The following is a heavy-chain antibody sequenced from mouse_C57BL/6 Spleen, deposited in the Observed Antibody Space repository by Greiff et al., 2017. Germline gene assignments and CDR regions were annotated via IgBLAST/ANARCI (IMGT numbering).Heavy chain of an antibody. CDR1: GYTFTDYY. Sequence: EVKLQQSGPELVKPGASVKISCKASGYTFTDYYMNWVKQSHGKSLEWIGDINPNNGGTSYNQKFKGKATLTVDKSSSTAYMELRGLTAEDSAVYYCARGWAYGSADYWGQGTTLTVSS. CDR2: INPNNGGT. J-gene: IGHJ2*01. CDR3: ARGWAYGSADY. D-gene: IGHD1-1*01. V-gene: IGHV1-26*01.